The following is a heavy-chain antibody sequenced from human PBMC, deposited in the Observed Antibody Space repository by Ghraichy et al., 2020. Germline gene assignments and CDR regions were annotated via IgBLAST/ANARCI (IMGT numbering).Heavy chain of an antibody. Sequence: SETLSLTCAVSGGSISSSNWWSWVRQPPGKGLEWIGEIYHSGSTNYNPSLKSRVTISVDKSKNQFSLKLSSVTAADTAVYYCARVVTTYYYDSSGYPYFDYWGQGTLVTVSS. V-gene: IGHV4-4*02. CDR2: IYHSGST. CDR1: GGSISSSNW. CDR3: ARVVTTYYYDSSGYPYFDY. D-gene: IGHD3-22*01. J-gene: IGHJ4*02.